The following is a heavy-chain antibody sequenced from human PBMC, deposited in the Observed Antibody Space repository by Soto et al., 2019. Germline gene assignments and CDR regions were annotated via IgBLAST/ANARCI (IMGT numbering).Heavy chain of an antibody. V-gene: IGHV3-30*04. J-gene: IGHJ4*02. CDR3: AKDRGRYCSGGTCYLFDS. CDR1: GFTFSTYA. CDR2: ISYDGTNK. Sequence: PGGSLSLSCVPSGFTFSTYARHWVRQAPGKGLEWVAIISYDGTNKYYADSVKGRFTISRDNSKNTLYLQMNSLRVEDTALYYCAKDRGRYCSGGTCYLFDSWGQGALVTVSS. D-gene: IGHD2-15*01.